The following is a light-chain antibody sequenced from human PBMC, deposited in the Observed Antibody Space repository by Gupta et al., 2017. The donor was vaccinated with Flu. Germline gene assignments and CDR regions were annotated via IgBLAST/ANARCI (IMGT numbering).Light chain of an antibody. Sequence: QSALTQPRSVSRSAGQSVTLSCTVTSSDVGPWGFVSWYQQHRCIAPKAIIYDVDRRPAGVPDRFSGAKVVNTASLTISGLQADDEADYYCYSDAGTYTFVFGGGTRLTVL. CDR1: SSDVGPWGF. J-gene: IGLJ2*01. CDR2: DVD. CDR3: YSDAGTYTFV. V-gene: IGLV2-11*01.